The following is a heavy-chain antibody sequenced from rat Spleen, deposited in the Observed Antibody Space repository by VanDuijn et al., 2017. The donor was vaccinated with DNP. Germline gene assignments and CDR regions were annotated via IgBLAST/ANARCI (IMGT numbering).Heavy chain of an antibody. D-gene: IGHD1-11*01. J-gene: IGHJ2*01. CDR1: GFTFSNYD. V-gene: IGHV5S23*01. CDR2: ISTGGGDT. CDR3: ASVRTNYGGYRAAYHFDY. Sequence: EVQLVESGGGLVQPGRSLKLSCAASGFTFSNYDMAWVRQAPTKGLEWVASISTGGGDTYYGDSVKGRFTISRDNAKSTLYLQMDSLRSEDAATYYCASVRTNYGGYRAAYHFDYWGQGVMVTVSS.